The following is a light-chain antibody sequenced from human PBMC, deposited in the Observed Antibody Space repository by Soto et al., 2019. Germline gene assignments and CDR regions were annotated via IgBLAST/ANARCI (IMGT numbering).Light chain of an antibody. V-gene: IGLV2-14*03. Sequence: QSALTQPASVSGSPGQSITISCTGTISDVGSYKYVSWYQQYPGKAPKLMIYDVSTRPSGVSDRFSGSKSGNTASLTISGLRAEDESDYYCGSYTTSSNYVFGTGTKVTVL. J-gene: IGLJ1*01. CDR3: GSYTTSSNYV. CDR2: DVS. CDR1: ISDVGSYKY.